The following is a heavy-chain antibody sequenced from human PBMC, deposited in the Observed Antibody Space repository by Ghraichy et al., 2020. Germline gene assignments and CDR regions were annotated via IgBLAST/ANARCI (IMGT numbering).Heavy chain of an antibody. V-gene: IGHV4-34*01. Sequence: SETLSLTCAVYGGSFSGYYWSWIRQPPGKGLEWIGEINHSGSTNYNPSLKSRVTISVDTSKNQFSLKLSSVTAADTAVYYCARVETMALENSSGWRPDAFDIRGQGTMVTVSS. J-gene: IGHJ3*02. D-gene: IGHD6-19*01. CDR2: INHSGST. CDR3: ARVETMALENSSGWRPDAFDI. CDR1: GGSFSGYY.